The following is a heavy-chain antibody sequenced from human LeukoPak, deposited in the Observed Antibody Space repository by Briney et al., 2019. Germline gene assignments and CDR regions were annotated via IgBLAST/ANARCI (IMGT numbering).Heavy chain of an antibody. CDR3: GRDGTIAAAGADWFDP. CDR2: ISSNGGST. D-gene: IGHD6-13*01. Sequence: PGGSLRLSCSASGFTFSSYAMHWVRQAPGKGLEYVSAISSNGGSTYYADSVKGRFTISRDNSKNTLYLQMSSLRAEDTAVYYCGRDGTIAAAGADWFDPWGQGTLVTVSS. V-gene: IGHV3-64D*09. CDR1: GFTFSSYA. J-gene: IGHJ5*02.